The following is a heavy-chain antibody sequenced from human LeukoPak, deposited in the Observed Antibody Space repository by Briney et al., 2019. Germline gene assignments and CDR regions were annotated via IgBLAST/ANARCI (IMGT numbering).Heavy chain of an antibody. CDR2: INHSGST. Sequence: WETLSLTGGVYGGSFGGYYWSWIRRPPGKGLGCIGEINHSGSTNYNPSLKRRDTISVDTSKNQFSLKLSSVTAADTAVYYCASRPAVGGVIPFDYWGQGTLVTVSS. V-gene: IGHV4-34*01. J-gene: IGHJ4*02. CDR3: ASRPAVGGVIPFDY. CDR1: GGSFGGYY. D-gene: IGHD3-16*02.